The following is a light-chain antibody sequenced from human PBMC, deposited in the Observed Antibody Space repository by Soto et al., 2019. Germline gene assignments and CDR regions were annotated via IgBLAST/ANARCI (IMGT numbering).Light chain of an antibody. CDR2: GAS. V-gene: IGKV3-20*01. CDR1: QSFSSSY. Sequence: EIVLTQSPGTLSLSPGERATLSCRAIQSFSSSYLAWYQQKPGQAPRLLIYGASSRATGIPDRFSGNGSGTDFTLTISRLEPEDFAVYYCQQYGSSPLITFGQGTRLEIK. J-gene: IGKJ5*01. CDR3: QQYGSSPLIT.